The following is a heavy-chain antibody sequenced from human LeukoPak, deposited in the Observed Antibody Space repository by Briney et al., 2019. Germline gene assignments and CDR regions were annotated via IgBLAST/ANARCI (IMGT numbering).Heavy chain of an antibody. V-gene: IGHV3-23*01. CDR2: ISASGGST. D-gene: IGHD1-14*01. Sequence: GGSLRLSCAASGFTFSSSAMSWVRQVPGKGLEWVSGISASGGSTYYADSVRGRFTISRDNSKNTLYLEMNGLRAEDTAVYYCAKDIRMDPYWGQGTLVTVSS. CDR3: AKDIRMDPY. J-gene: IGHJ4*02. CDR1: GFTFSSSA.